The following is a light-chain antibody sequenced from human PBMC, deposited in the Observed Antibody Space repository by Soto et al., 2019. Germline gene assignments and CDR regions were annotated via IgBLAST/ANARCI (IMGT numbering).Light chain of an antibody. V-gene: IGLV6-57*01. Sequence: NFMLTQPHSVSESPGKTVTISCTRSSGSIASNYVQWYQQRPGSSPTTVIYEDNQRPSGVPDRFSGSIDSSSNSASLTISGLKTEDEAEYYCQSYGSNTLWVFGGGTKLTVL. CDR2: EDN. J-gene: IGLJ3*02. CDR1: SGSIASNY. CDR3: QSYGSNTLWV.